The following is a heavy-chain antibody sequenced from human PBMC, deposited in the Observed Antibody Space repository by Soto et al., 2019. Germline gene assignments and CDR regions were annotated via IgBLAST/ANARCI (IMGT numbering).Heavy chain of an antibody. CDR1: GFTFSRYA. J-gene: IGHJ4*02. CDR2: ISSDGSNK. D-gene: IGHD2-15*01. V-gene: IGHV3-30-3*01. CDR3: ARFKGCSGGTCYSYFDY. Sequence: QVQLVESGGGVVQPGRSLRLSCAASGFTFSRYAMHWVRQAPGKGLEWVAVISSDGSNKYDADSVKGRFTISRDNSKNTLYLQMNSLRVEDTAVYYCARFKGCSGGTCYSYFDYWGQGTLVTVSS.